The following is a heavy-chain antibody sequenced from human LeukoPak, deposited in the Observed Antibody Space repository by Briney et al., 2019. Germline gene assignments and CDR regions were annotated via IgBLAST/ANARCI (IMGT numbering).Heavy chain of an antibody. CDR3: ARDGLVAQSYYYYGMDV. Sequence: GGSLRLSCAASGFTVSSNYMSWVRQAPGKGLEWVSVIYSGGSTYYADSVKGRFTISRDNSKNTLYLQMSSLRAEDTAVYYCARDGLVAQSYYYYGMDVWGQGTTVTVSS. CDR2: IYSGGST. CDR1: GFTVSSNY. D-gene: IGHD6-6*01. J-gene: IGHJ6*02. V-gene: IGHV3-66*01.